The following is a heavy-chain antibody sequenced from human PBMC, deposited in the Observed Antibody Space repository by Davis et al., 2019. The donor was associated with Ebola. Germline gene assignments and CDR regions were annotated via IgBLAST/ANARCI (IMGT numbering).Heavy chain of an antibody. V-gene: IGHV3-33*01. Sequence: GESLKISCAASGFTFSSYGMHWVRQAPGKGLEWVAVIWYDGSIKYYADSVKGRFTISRDNSKNTLYLQMNSLRAEDTAVYYCARGGGTLSPYYGMDVWGQGTTVTVSS. CDR1: GFTFSSYG. CDR3: ARGGGTLSPYYGMDV. J-gene: IGHJ6*02. D-gene: IGHD2-15*01. CDR2: IWYDGSIK.